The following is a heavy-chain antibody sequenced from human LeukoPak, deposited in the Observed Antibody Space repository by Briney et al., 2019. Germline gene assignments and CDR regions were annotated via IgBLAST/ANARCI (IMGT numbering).Heavy chain of an antibody. V-gene: IGHV3-66*01. CDR2: ISSGGTT. Sequence: PGGSLRLSCEASQFSVSINFMSWVRQTPGKGLEWVSVISSGGTTYYADSVKGRFTISRDNSKNTVSLQMNSLRAEDTAVYYCAKDRIDSPYWGQGTLVTVSS. J-gene: IGHJ4*02. CDR1: QFSVSINF. CDR3: AKDRIDSPY. D-gene: IGHD1-26*01.